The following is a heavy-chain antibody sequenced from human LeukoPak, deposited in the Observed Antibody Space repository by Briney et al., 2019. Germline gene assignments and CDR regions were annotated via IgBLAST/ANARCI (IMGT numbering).Heavy chain of an antibody. D-gene: IGHD3-22*01. CDR2: ISSSSYT. CDR1: GFTFSDYY. CDR3: ARLTYYYDSSGYYYFDY. Sequence: GGSLRLSCAASGFTFSDYYMSWIRQAPGKGLEWVSYISSSSYTNYADSVKGRFTISRDNAKNSLYLQMNSLRAEDTAVYYCARLTYYYDSSGYYYFDYWGQGTLVTVSS. J-gene: IGHJ4*02. V-gene: IGHV3-11*03.